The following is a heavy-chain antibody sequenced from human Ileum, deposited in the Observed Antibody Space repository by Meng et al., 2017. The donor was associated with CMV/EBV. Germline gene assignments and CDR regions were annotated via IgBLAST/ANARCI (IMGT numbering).Heavy chain of an antibody. Sequence: QVQLAQSGTEVKKPGASVKVSGKASGYTFTDYYMHWVRQAPGQGLEWMGWIKPHSGDTKYEKKFQGRVTMTSDTSISTVYMELTRLTPDDTAIYYCAREIIMAARAFGYWGQGTLVTVSS. J-gene: IGHJ4*02. CDR2: IKPHSGDT. CDR3: AREIIMAARAFGY. D-gene: IGHD5-12*01. V-gene: IGHV1-2*02. CDR1: GYTFTDYY.